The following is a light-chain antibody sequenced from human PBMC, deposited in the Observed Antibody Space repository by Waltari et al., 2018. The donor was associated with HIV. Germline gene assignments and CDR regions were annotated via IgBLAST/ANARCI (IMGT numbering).Light chain of an antibody. CDR2: EVS. Sequence: QSALTQPPPESGSPGQSVPISSTGTSCDVGNSNRVPCYQQPPGSAPKLLIYEVSNRPSGVPRRFSGSKSGNTASLTISGLQAEDEADYYCSSYTSSNTFVVFGGGTKLTVL. V-gene: IGLV2-18*02. J-gene: IGLJ2*01. CDR3: SSYTSSNTFVV. CDR1: SCDVGNSNR.